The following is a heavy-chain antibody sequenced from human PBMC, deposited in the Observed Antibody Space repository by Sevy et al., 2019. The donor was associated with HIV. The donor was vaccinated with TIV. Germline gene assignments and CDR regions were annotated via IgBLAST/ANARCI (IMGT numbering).Heavy chain of an antibody. J-gene: IGHJ4*02. Sequence: GGSLRLSCAASGFTFSSYWMSWVRQAPGKGLEWVANIKQDGSEKYYVDSVNCPFTITRDNAKNTLYLRKNSLRAEDTALYYCARVPEYSSGRSDHWGQGTLVTVSS. CDR2: IKQDGSEK. D-gene: IGHD6-19*01. CDR3: ARVPEYSSGRSDH. V-gene: IGHV3-7*03. CDR1: GFTFSSYW.